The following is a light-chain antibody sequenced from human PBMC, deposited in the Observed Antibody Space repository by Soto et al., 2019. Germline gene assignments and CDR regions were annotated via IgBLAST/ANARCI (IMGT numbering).Light chain of an antibody. CDR2: GAS. V-gene: IGKV3-15*01. J-gene: IGKJ1*01. Sequence: EVVLNKTPATLSVSAAEGATLYCRASESVDRFLAWYQQKPGQAPRLLIYGASTRATGVPARFSGSGSGTEFTLTISILQSEDSLVYYCQEYPKLLLTFGQGTKVDIK. CDR1: ESVDRF. CDR3: QEYPKLLLT.